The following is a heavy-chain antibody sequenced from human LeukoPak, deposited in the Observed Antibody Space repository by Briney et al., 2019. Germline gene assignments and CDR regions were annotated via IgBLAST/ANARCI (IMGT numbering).Heavy chain of an antibody. D-gene: IGHD6-13*01. CDR2: ISAYNGNT. CDR1: GYTFTSYG. J-gene: IGHJ5*02. V-gene: IGHV1-18*01. Sequence: ASVEVSCKASGYTFTSYGISWVRQAPGQGLEWMGWISAYNGNTNYAQKLQGRVTMTTDTSTSTAYMELRSLRSDDTAVYYCARPASSSWYGGGHNWFDPWGQGTLVTVSS. CDR3: ARPASSSWYGGGHNWFDP.